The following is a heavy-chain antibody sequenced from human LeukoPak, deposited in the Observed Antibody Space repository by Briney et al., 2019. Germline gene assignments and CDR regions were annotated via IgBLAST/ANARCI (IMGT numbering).Heavy chain of an antibody. CDR2: INHSGST. Sequence: SETLSLTCAVYGGSFSGYYWSWIRQPPGKGLEWIGEINHSGSTNYNPSLKSRVTISIDTSKNQFSLKLSSVTAADTAVYYCARFTLYYYGSGSLNAYYFDYWGQGTLVTVSS. V-gene: IGHV4-34*01. D-gene: IGHD3-10*01. CDR1: GGSFSGYY. CDR3: ARFTLYYYGSGSLNAYYFDY. J-gene: IGHJ4*02.